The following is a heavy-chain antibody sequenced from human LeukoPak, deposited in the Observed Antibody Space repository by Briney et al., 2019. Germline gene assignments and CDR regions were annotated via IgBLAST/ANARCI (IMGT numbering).Heavy chain of an antibody. Sequence: HGESLKISCKGSGYSSSNYWIAWVRQMPGTGLEWMGIIYPGDSDARYSPSFQGQVTISADKSISTAYLQWRSLKASSTAIYFCARQAVVASSLYYYFLDVWGTGTTVTVSS. V-gene: IGHV5-51*01. CDR1: GYSSSNYW. D-gene: IGHD2-15*01. J-gene: IGHJ6*03. CDR2: IYPGDSDA. CDR3: ARQAVVASSLYYYFLDV.